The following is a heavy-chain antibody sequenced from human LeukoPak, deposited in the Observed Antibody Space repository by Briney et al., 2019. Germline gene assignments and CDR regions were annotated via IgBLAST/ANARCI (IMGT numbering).Heavy chain of an antibody. CDR2: IYTSGST. Sequence: SETLSLTCTVSGGSISSYYWSWIRQPAGKGLEWIGRIYTSGSTNYNPSLRSRVATSVDKSKNQFSLKLSSVTAADTAVYYCARYYSNYVVWFDPWGQGTLVTVSS. V-gene: IGHV4-4*07. D-gene: IGHD4-11*01. CDR3: ARYYSNYVVWFDP. CDR1: GGSISSYY. J-gene: IGHJ5*02.